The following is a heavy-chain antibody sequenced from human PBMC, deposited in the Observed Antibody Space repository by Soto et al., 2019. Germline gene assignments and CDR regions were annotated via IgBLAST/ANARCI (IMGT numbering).Heavy chain of an antibody. CDR2: ISGSGTSI. CDR1: GFTFSGYA. J-gene: IGHJ5*02. CDR3: ALDYDFWSAYEGWFDP. Sequence: PGGSLRLSCAASGFTFSGYAMSWVRQAPGKGLEWVSFISGSGTSIYYADSVKGRFTISRDNARNSLYLQMNSLRAEDTAVYYCALDYDFWSAYEGWFDPWGQGTLVTVSS. D-gene: IGHD3-3*01. V-gene: IGHV3-48*01.